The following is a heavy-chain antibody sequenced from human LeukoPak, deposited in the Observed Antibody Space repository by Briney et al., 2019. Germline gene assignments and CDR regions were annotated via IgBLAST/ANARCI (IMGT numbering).Heavy chain of an antibody. D-gene: IGHD3-10*01. Sequence: KTSETLSLTCTVSGGSISSGSYYWSWIRQPAGKGLEWIGRIYSSGSTNYNPSLKSRVTISEDTSKNQFSLKLSSVTAADTAVYYCARSFFGSGTYLWYWGQGTLVTVSS. J-gene: IGHJ4*02. CDR2: IYSSGST. CDR3: ARSFFGSGTYLWY. CDR1: GGSISSGSYY. V-gene: IGHV4-61*02.